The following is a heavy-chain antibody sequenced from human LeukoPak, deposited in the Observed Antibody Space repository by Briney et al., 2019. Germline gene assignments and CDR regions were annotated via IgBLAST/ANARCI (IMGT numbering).Heavy chain of an antibody. Sequence: ASVKVSCKASGYTFTGYYMHWVRQAPGQGLEWMGWINPNSGGTNYAQKFQGRVTMTRDTSISTAYMELSRLRSDDTAVYYCARAIIYDGSEFDPWGQGTLVTVSS. D-gene: IGHD3-22*01. V-gene: IGHV1-2*02. CDR1: GYTFTGYY. CDR2: INPNSGGT. CDR3: ARAIIYDGSEFDP. J-gene: IGHJ5*02.